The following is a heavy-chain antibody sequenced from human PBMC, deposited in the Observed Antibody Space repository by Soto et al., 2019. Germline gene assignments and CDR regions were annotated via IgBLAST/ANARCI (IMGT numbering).Heavy chain of an antibody. CDR3: ASSEFH. V-gene: IGHV4-59*04. D-gene: IGHD2-21*01. J-gene: IGHJ4*02. CDR2: IYYSGST. CDR1: GGSISSYY. Sequence: SETLSLTCTVSGGSISSYYWSWIRQPPGKGLEWIGYIYYSGSTYYNPSLKSRVTISVDTSKNQFSLKLSSVTAAETAVYYCASSEFHWGQGTLVTVSS.